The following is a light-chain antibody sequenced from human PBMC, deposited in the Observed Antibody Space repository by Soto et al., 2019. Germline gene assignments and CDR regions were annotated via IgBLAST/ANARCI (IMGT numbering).Light chain of an antibody. CDR2: EVS. CDR3: SSNAGSNKLV. Sequence: QSALTQPPSASGTPGQSVTIPCTGTSSDVGDYNYVSWYQQHPGKAPKLMLYEVSRRPSGVPDRFSGSKSGNTASLTVSGLQAEDEADYYCSSNAGSNKLVFGGGTKLTVL. J-gene: IGLJ2*01. V-gene: IGLV2-8*01. CDR1: SSDVGDYNY.